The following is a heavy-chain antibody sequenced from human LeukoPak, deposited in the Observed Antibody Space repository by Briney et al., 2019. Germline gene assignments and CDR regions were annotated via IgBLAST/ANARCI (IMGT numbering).Heavy chain of an antibody. V-gene: IGHV1-24*01. Sequence: ASVKVSCKVSGYTLTELSMHWVRQAPGKGLEWMGGFDPEDGETIYAQKFQGRVTMTEDTSTDTAYMELSSLRSEDTAVYYCATDSNCSSTSCDRGYYYYMDVWGKGTTVTVSS. CDR1: GYTLTELS. J-gene: IGHJ6*03. CDR3: ATDSNCSSTSCDRGYYYYMDV. CDR2: FDPEDGET. D-gene: IGHD2-2*02.